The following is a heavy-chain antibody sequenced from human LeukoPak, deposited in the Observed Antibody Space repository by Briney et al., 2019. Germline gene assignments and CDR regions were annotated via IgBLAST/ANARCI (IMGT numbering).Heavy chain of an antibody. CDR2: IKQDGSEK. J-gene: IGHJ4*02. D-gene: IGHD3-3*01. CDR1: GFTFISYW. V-gene: IGHV3-7*01. Sequence: PGGSLRLSCAASGFTFISYWMSWVRQAPGKGLEWVANIKQDGSEKNFVDSVKGRFTISRDNAKNSLYLQMNSLRAEDTAVYYCASAIGIWSGLSYWGQGTLVTVSS. CDR3: ASAIGIWSGLSY.